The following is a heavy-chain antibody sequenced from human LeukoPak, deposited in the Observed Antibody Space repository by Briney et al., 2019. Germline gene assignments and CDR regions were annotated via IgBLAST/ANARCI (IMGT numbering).Heavy chain of an antibody. CDR1: GYTFTNHD. J-gene: IGHJ4*02. CDR2: MNPNSGNT. Sequence: ASVKVSCKASGYTFTNHDINWVRQATGQGLEWMGWMNPNSGNTGYAQKFQGRVTMTRNTSISTAYMELSSLRSEDTAVYYCARHDILTGYHYFDYWGQGTLVTVSS. D-gene: IGHD3-9*01. V-gene: IGHV1-8*01. CDR3: ARHDILTGYHYFDY.